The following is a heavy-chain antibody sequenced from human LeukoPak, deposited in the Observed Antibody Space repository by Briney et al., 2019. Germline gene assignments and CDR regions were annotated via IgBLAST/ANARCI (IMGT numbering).Heavy chain of an antibody. CDR2: INPSGGST. J-gene: IGHJ4*02. V-gene: IGHV1-46*01. D-gene: IGHD3-10*01. Sequence: GASVKVSCKASGYTFTSYDINWVRQAPGQGLEWMGIINPSGGSTSYAQKFQGRVTMTRDMSTSTVYMELSSLRSEDTAVYYCARDRGYGSGSYYIFENDYWGQGTLVTVSS. CDR3: ARDRGYGSGSYYIFENDY. CDR1: GYTFTSYD.